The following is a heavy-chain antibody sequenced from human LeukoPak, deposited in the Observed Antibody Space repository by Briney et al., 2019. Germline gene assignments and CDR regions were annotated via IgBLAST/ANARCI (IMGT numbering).Heavy chain of an antibody. Sequence: SETLSLTCTLSGASVTSGGFYWSWIRQPPGKGLEWLGYIHQSGDTYSNPSLKSRATVSMDTSTNQFSLNLRFVTAADTAVYYCARLKAADPQLDWWGQGTLVTVSS. D-gene: IGHD6-13*01. V-gene: IGHV4-30-2*01. CDR3: ARLKAADPQLDW. J-gene: IGHJ4*02. CDR1: GASVTSGGFY. CDR2: IHQSGDT.